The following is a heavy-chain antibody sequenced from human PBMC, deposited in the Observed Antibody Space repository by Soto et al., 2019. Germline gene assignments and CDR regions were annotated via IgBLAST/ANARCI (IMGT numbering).Heavy chain of an antibody. Sequence: EVQLVESGGALVQPGGSLRLSCAASGFTFSNYAMNWVRQAPGKGLEWVSYISTGDSPIYYADSVKGRFTISRDNAKKSLYLQLIIMRAEDAAVYYCATVCRFCGGSNSLYWGRGTLVTVSS. CDR3: ATVCRFCGGSNSLY. V-gene: IGHV3-48*01. J-gene: IGHJ4*02. CDR2: ISTGDSPI. CDR1: GFTFSNYA. D-gene: IGHD2-21*01.